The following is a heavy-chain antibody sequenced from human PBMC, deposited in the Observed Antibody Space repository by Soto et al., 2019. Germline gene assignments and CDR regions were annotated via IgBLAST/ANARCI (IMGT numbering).Heavy chain of an antibody. D-gene: IGHD6-13*01. V-gene: IGHV4-59*08. CDR1: GGSISTYY. CDR2: IYYSGST. J-gene: IGHJ4*02. CDR3: ARRSAAGTIDY. Sequence: PSETLSLTCTVSGGSISTYYWSWIRQPPGKGLEWIGYIYYSGSTNYNPSLKSRVTISLDTSKNQFSLKLTSVTAADTAVYYCARRSAAGTIDYWGQGTLVTVSS.